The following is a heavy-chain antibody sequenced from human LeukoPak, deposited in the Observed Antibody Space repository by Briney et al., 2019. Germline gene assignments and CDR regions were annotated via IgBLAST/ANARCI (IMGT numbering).Heavy chain of an antibody. CDR1: GGSISSSSYY. J-gene: IGHJ3*02. Sequence: SETLSLTCTVSGGSISSSSYYWGWIRQPPGKGLEWIGSIYYSGSTYYNPSLKSRVTISVDRSKIQFSLKLSSVTAADTAVYYCARGLRYFDWSNNLDAFDIWGQGTMVTVSS. CDR3: ARGLRYFDWSNNLDAFDI. CDR2: IYYSGST. D-gene: IGHD3-9*01. V-gene: IGHV4-39*07.